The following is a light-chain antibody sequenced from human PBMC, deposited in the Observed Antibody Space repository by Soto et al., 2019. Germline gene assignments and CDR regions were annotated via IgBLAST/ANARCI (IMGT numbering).Light chain of an antibody. V-gene: IGKV3D-20*02. J-gene: IGKJ5*01. CDR1: QSVSSSN. Sequence: DILLTQSPGTLSLSPGERGTLSCRASQSVSSSNLAWYQQKPAQAPRLLIYAASRRAHGIPERFSGSGSGTDFTLTISRLEPEDFALYYCQQRSNWLSITFGQGTRLEIK. CDR2: AAS. CDR3: QQRSNWLSIT.